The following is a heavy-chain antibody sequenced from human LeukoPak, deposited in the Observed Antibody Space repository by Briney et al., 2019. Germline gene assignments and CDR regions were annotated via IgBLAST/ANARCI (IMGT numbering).Heavy chain of an antibody. CDR2: ISSSSSYI. Sequence: GGSLRLSCAASGFTFSSYAMSWVRQAPGKGLEWVSSISSSSSYIYYADSVKGRFTISRDNAKNSLYLQMNSLRAEDTAVYYCARDPITMVRGPADYWGQGTLVTVSS. CDR1: GFTFSSYA. V-gene: IGHV3-21*01. J-gene: IGHJ4*02. CDR3: ARDPITMVRGPADY. D-gene: IGHD3-10*01.